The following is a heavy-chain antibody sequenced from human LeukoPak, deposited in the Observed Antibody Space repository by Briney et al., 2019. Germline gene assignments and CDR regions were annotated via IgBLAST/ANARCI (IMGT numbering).Heavy chain of an antibody. D-gene: IGHD4-11*01. V-gene: IGHV4-39*01. CDR2: IFYSGST. CDR3: ARQGKTTGWFDP. Sequence: MPSETLSLTCTVSSGSISTSNYYWGWVRQPPGKALEWIGNIFYSGSTYYSPSLKSRVTISLDTSRNQFSLKLSSVTAADTAVYYCARQGKTTGWFDPWGQGTLVTVSS. CDR1: SGSISTSNYY. J-gene: IGHJ5*02.